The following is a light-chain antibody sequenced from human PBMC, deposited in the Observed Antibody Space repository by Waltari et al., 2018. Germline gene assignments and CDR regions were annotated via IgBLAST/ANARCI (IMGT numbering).Light chain of an antibody. CDR2: GAS. CDR3: QQVKTYPLT. CDR1: QDISRY. Sequence: IQLTQSPSFLSASVGHRITITFRASQDISRYLSWYQQKPGRAPKVLISGASSLQSGVASRFSGSGSWTEFNLTISSLQPEDFATYYCQQVKTYPLTFGGGTKVEIK. V-gene: IGKV1-9*01. J-gene: IGKJ4*01.